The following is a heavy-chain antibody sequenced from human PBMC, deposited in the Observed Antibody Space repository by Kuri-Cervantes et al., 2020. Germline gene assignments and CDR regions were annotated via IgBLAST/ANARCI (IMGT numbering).Heavy chain of an antibody. Sequence: GESLKISCAASGFTFSSYWMHWVRQAPGKGLVWVSRINSDGSSTSYADSVKGRFTISRDNAKNTLYLQMNSLRAEDTAVYYCAKVRYYYGSGTSFYGMDVWGQGTTVTVSS. CDR1: GFTFSSYW. D-gene: IGHD3-10*01. CDR3: AKVRYYYGSGTSFYGMDV. V-gene: IGHV3-74*01. J-gene: IGHJ6*02. CDR2: INSDGSST.